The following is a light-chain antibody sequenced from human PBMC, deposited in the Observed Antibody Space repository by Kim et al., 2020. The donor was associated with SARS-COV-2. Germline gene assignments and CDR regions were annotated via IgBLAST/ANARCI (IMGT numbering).Light chain of an antibody. V-gene: IGKV5-2*01. Sequence: ETTLTQSPALMSATPGDKASISCKASQYIDDDMNWYQHKPGEAAIFFIQEAPTLVPGIPPRFSGSGYGTDFTLTINNIESGGASYYFCLQHYNFLTFGGGTKVDIK. CDR1: QYIDDD. CDR3: LQHYNFLT. CDR2: EAP. J-gene: IGKJ4*01.